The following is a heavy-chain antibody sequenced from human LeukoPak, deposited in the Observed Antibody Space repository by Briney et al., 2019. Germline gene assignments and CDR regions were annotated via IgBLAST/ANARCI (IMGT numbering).Heavy chain of an antibody. V-gene: IGHV3-66*04. Sequence: PGGSLRLSCAASGIAVGSDYMTWVRQAPGKGLEWVSVIYSGGSTYYADSVKGRFTISRDYSKNTLYLQMNSLRVEDTAVYYCARPEVSGNDYWGQGTLVTVSS. CDR1: GIAVGSDY. D-gene: IGHD1-26*01. CDR3: ARPEVSGNDY. J-gene: IGHJ4*02. CDR2: IYSGGST.